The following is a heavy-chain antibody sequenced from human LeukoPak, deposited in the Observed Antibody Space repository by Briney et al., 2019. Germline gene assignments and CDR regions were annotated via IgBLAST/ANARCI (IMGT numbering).Heavy chain of an antibody. J-gene: IGHJ4*02. CDR2: IYYSGST. Sequence: KTSETLSLTCTVSGGSISNYYWSWIRQPPGKGLEWLGYIYYSGSTNHNPSLKSRVTISVDTSKNQFCLKLSSVTAADTAVYYCARGILTGYSYYFDYWGQGTLVTVSS. CDR3: ARGILTGYSYYFDY. CDR1: GGSISNYY. V-gene: IGHV4-59*01. D-gene: IGHD3-9*01.